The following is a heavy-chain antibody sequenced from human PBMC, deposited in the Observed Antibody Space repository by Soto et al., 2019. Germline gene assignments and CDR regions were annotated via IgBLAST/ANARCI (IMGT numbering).Heavy chain of an antibody. D-gene: IGHD2-2*01. Sequence: PGGSLRLSCTASGFTFGDYAMSWFRQAPGKGLEWVGFIRSKAYGGTTEYAASVKGRFTISRDDSKSIAYLQMNSLKTEDTAVYYCTRTYCSSTSCPFHYYYYYMDVWGKGTTVTVSS. CDR2: IRSKAYGGTT. J-gene: IGHJ6*03. CDR1: GFTFGDYA. V-gene: IGHV3-49*03. CDR3: TRTYCSSTSCPFHYYYYYMDV.